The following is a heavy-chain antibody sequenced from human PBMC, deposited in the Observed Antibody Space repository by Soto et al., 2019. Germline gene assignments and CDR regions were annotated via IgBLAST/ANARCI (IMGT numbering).Heavy chain of an antibody. J-gene: IGHJ4*02. Sequence: EVQLVESGGGLVQPGRSLRLSCAASGFTISNNYMSWVRQAPGKGLEWVSVIYTGGSTYYADSVKGRFTISRDNSKNTLFLQMNSLRAEDTAVYYCARTNYGSGSYPHYYWGQGTLVTVSP. CDR3: ARTNYGSGSYPHYY. D-gene: IGHD3-10*01. V-gene: IGHV3-66*01. CDR1: GFTISNNY. CDR2: IYTGGST.